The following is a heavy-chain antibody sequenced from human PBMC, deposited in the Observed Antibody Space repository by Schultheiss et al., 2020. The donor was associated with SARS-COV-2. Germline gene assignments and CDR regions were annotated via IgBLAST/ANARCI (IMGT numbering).Heavy chain of an antibody. CDR1: GFTFDDYA. J-gene: IGHJ4*02. Sequence: GGSLRLSCAASGFTFDDYAMHWVRQAPDKGLEWVAAFSYDGSNTSYADSVKGRFTIFRDNSKNTLYLQMNSLRAEDTAVYYCARDLAVTGTGLGYWGQGTLVTVSS. CDR3: ARDLAVTGTGLGY. V-gene: IGHV3-30*04. CDR2: FSYDGSNT. D-gene: IGHD6-19*01.